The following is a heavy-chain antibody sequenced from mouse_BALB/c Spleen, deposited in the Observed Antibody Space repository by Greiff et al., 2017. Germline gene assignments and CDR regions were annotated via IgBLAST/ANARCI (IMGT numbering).Heavy chain of an antibody. D-gene: IGHD2-4*01. Sequence: QVQLKESGAELAKPGASVKMSCKASGYTFTSYWMHWVKQRPGQGLEWIGYINPSTGYTEYNQKFKDKATLTADKSSSTAYMQLSSLTSEDSAVYYCAPTMITTGYAMDYWGQGTSVTVSS. CDR3: APTMITTGYAMDY. CDR1: GYTFTSYW. V-gene: IGHV1-7*01. J-gene: IGHJ4*01. CDR2: INPSTGYT.